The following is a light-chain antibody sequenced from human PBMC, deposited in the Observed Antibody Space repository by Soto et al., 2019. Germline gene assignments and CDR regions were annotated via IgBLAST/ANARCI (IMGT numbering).Light chain of an antibody. Sequence: DIVMTQSPDSLAVSLGERATINCKSSQSVLYTSNNKNYLAWYQQKPGQSPKLLIYWASSRQSGVPDRFSGSGYGTDFTLTISSLQAEDVAVYLCQQDYRTPPTFGQGPKVEIK. CDR3: QQDYRTPPT. J-gene: IGKJ1*01. CDR2: WAS. V-gene: IGKV4-1*01. CDR1: QSVLYTSNNKNY.